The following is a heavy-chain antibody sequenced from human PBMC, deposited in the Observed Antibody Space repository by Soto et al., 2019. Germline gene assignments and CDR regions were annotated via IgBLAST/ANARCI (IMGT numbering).Heavy chain of an antibody. D-gene: IGHD3-10*01. J-gene: IGHJ6*02. Sequence: QLQLVQSGTEMKKPGASVKVSCKASGYTFTMHGITWVRQAPGQGLEWMGWISPYNGYTKYAQKIQGRVTMTTDTSTTTAYLELRSLRSDDTAVYYCARAPPGVYYYYGLDVWGQGTTVTVSS. CDR3: ARAPPGVYYYYGLDV. CDR1: GYTFTMHG. V-gene: IGHV1-18*01. CDR2: ISPYNGYT.